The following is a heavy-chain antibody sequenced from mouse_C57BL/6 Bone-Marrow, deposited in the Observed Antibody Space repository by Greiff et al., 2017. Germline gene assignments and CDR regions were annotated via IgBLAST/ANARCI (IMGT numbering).Heavy chain of an antibody. D-gene: IGHD2-5*01. CDR1: GFTFSSYA. J-gene: IGHJ4*01. CDR3: ARDSGDSNYVFYYAMDY. CDR2: ISDGGSYT. Sequence: EVKLVESGGGLVKPGGSLKLSCAASGFTFSSYAMSWVRQTPEKRLEWVATISDGGSYTYYPDNVKGRFTISRDNAKNNLYLQMSHLKSEDTAMXYCARDSGDSNYVFYYAMDYWGQGTSVTVSS. V-gene: IGHV5-4*01.